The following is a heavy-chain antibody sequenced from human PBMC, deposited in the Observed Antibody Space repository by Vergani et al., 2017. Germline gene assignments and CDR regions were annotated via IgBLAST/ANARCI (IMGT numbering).Heavy chain of an antibody. D-gene: IGHD6-13*01. Sequence: QLQLQESGPGLVEPSETLSLTCTVSGAPISYWCWSWLRQPAGKGLEWIGRLCPSGSTNYKPSLKSRVTMSIDTSKNQFSLKLSSVTAADTAVYYCARGQGAAASIYGFRWFDPWGQGTLVTVSS. CDR3: ARGQGAAASIYGFRWFDP. CDR1: GAPISYWC. J-gene: IGHJ5*02. V-gene: IGHV4-4*07. CDR2: LCPSGST.